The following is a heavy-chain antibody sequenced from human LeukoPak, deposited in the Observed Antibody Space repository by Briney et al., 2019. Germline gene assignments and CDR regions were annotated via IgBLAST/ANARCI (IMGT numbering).Heavy chain of an antibody. D-gene: IGHD2-15*01. CDR2: ISSGGGST. J-gene: IGHJ4*02. CDR1: GFTFSSYD. CDR3: AKTSGGNY. V-gene: IGHV3-23*01. Sequence: GGSLRLSCAASGFTFSSYDMTWVRQAPGKGLEWVSGISSGGGSTYYADSVKGRFTISRDNPKDTLYLQMNSLRAEDTAVYYCAKTSGGNYWGQGTLVTVSS.